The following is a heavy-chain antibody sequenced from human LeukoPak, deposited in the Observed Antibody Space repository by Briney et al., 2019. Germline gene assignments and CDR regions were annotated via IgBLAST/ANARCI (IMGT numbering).Heavy chain of an antibody. D-gene: IGHD6-13*01. CDR2: ISGSGGST. J-gene: IGHJ4*02. Sequence: GGSLRLSCAASGLTLSSYAVSWVRQAPGKGLEWVSAISGSGGSTYYADSVKGRFTISRDNSKNTLYLQMNSLRAEDTAVYYCAKSVGRYSSSWYGNSWGQGTLVTVSS. V-gene: IGHV3-23*01. CDR3: AKSVGRYSSSWYGNS. CDR1: GLTLSSYA.